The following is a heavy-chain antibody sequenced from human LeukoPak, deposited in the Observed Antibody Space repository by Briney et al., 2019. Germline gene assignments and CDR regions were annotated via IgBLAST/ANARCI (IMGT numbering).Heavy chain of an antibody. CDR3: AREGYSSGWSDAFDI. V-gene: IGHV4-34*01. Sequence: PSETLSLTCAVYGGSFSGYYWSWIRQPPGKGLEWIGEINHSGSTNYNPSLKSRVTISVDTSKNQFSLKLSSVTAADTAVYYCAREGYSSGWSDAFDIWGQGTMVTVSS. J-gene: IGHJ3*02. CDR1: GGSFSGYY. CDR2: INHSGST. D-gene: IGHD6-19*01.